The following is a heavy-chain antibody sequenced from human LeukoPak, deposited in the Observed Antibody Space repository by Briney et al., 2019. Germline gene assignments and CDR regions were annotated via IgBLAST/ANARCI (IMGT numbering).Heavy chain of an antibody. CDR2: IKQDGSEK. J-gene: IGHJ4*02. D-gene: IGHD4-17*01. CDR3: ARESLEVTTVTHPWYFDY. Sequence: PGGSLRLSCAASGFTFSSYAMSWVRQAPGKGLEWVANIKQDGSEKFYVDSVKGRFTISRDSSKNTLYLQMGSLSADDMAVYYCARESLEVTTVTHPWYFDYWGQGILVTVSS. V-gene: IGHV3-7*01. CDR1: GFTFSSYA.